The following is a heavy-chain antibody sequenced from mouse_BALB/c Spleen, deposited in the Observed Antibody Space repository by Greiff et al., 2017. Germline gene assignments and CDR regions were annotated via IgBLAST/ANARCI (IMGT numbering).Heavy chain of an antibody. CDR1: GYSFTSYY. Sequence: VQLLESGPELVKPGASVWISCKASGYSFTSYYIHWVKQRPGQGLEWIGWIYPGNVNTKYNEKFKGKATLTADKSSSTAFMQLSSLTSEDSAVYFCARYCGDYWGQGTTLTVSA. CDR3: ARYCGDY. J-gene: IGHJ2*01. V-gene: IGHV1S56*01. CDR2: IYPGNVNT.